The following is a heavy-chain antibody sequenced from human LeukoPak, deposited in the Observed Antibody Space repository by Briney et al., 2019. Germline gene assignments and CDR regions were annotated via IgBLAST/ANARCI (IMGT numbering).Heavy chain of an antibody. CDR2: ISAYNGNT. J-gene: IGHJ4*02. Sequence: ASVKVSCKASGYTFTSYGISWVRQAPGQGLEWMGWISAYNGNTNYAQKLQGRVTMTTDTSTSTAHMELRSLRSDDTAVYYCARTGPKPARFDYWGQGTLVTVSS. D-gene: IGHD3-10*01. CDR1: GYTFTSYG. V-gene: IGHV1-18*01. CDR3: ARTGPKPARFDY.